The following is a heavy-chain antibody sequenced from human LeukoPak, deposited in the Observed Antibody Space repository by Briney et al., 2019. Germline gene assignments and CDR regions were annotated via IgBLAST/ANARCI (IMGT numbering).Heavy chain of an antibody. V-gene: IGHV1-2*02. CDR2: SNPNSGGT. Sequence: ASVKVSCKASRYTFTGYYMNWVRQAPGQGLEWMGWSNPNSGGTNYAQKFQGRVTMTRDTSISTAYMELSRLRSDDTAVYYCASHDVDIVATFQGPLGDYYFDYWGQGTLVTVSS. J-gene: IGHJ4*02. D-gene: IGHD5-12*01. CDR3: ASHDVDIVATFQGPLGDYYFDY. CDR1: RYTFTGYY.